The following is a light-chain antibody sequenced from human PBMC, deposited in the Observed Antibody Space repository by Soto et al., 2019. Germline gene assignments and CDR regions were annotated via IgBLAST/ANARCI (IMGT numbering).Light chain of an antibody. V-gene: IGLV2-14*01. Sequence: SVLPKPASVSGSPGQSITISCTGTSSDVGGSNYVSWDQXHPGKAPQLMIYEGSNRPSGVAKRFSRSKSGNTASLTISGLQAEDEADYYCSSYTSSSTRVFGTGTKVTVL. CDR3: SSYTSSSTRV. CDR2: EGS. J-gene: IGLJ1*01. CDR1: SSDVGGSNY.